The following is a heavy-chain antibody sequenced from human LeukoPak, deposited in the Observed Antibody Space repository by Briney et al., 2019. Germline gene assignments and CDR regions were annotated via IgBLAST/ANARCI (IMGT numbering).Heavy chain of an antibody. CDR3: ASMGQWLEKDAFDI. J-gene: IGHJ3*02. Sequence: PGGSLRLSCAASGFTFSSYSMNWVRQAPGKGLEWASSISSSSSYIYYADSVKGRFTISRDNAKNSLYLQMNSLRAEDTAVYYCASMGQWLEKDAFDIWGQGTMVTVSS. D-gene: IGHD6-19*01. V-gene: IGHV3-21*01. CDR2: ISSSSSYI. CDR1: GFTFSSYS.